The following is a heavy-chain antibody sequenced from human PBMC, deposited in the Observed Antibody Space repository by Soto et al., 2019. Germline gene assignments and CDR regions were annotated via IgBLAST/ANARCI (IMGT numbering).Heavy chain of an antibody. J-gene: IGHJ5*02. CDR1: GYSFARYG. CDR3: SRYRTSFCAYGASCFDL. D-gene: IGHD3-16*01. Sequence: LQSAAELRSPGASVKVSCKTSGYSFARYGVSWVRQAPGQGLEWLGWISGFNGTTEYSQSLRDIVTLTRDTATATTYFDRRLLISDDTAVDFWSRYRTSFCAYGASCFDLWGQGVLVNGSS. V-gene: IGHV1-18*01. CDR2: ISGFNGTT.